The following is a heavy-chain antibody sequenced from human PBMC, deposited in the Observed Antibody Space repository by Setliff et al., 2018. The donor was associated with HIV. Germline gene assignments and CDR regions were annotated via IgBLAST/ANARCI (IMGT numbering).Heavy chain of an antibody. CDR1: GGSISGSY. Sequence: SETLSLTCSVSGGSISGSYWSWIRQSPERRLEWIGYVYYTGSTHYNPSLKSRVSISVDTSENRFSLRLSSMTAADTAVYYCARHYFDSGSPFNFWGQGAPVTVS. CDR2: VYYTGST. V-gene: IGHV4-59*08. J-gene: IGHJ4*02. CDR3: ARHYFDSGSPFNF. D-gene: IGHD3-10*01.